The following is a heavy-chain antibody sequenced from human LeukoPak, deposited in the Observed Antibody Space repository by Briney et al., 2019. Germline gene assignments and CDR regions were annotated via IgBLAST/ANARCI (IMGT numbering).Heavy chain of an antibody. CDR1: GYTFTGYY. V-gene: IGHV1-2*06. CDR2: INPNSGGT. Sequence: ASVKVSCKASGYTFTGYYMHWVRQAPGQGLEWMGRINPNSGGTNYAQKFQGRVTMTRDTSISTAYMELSRLRSDDTAVYYCARVNYDSSGYFPDYWGQGTLVTVSS. CDR3: ARVNYDSSGYFPDY. J-gene: IGHJ4*02. D-gene: IGHD3-22*01.